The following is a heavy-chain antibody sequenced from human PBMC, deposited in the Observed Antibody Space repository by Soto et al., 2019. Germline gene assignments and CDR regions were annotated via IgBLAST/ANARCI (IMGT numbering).Heavy chain of an antibody. V-gene: IGHV3-15*01. CDR2: IKSKTDGGTT. J-gene: IGHJ6*02. CDR3: TTDGGVYYDFWGAHIRFKTIRDV. Sequence: GGSLRLSCAASGFTFSNAWMSWVRQAPGKGLEWVGRIKSKTDGGTTDYAAPVKGRFTISRDDSKNTLYLQMNSLKTEDTAVYYCTTDGGVYYDFWGAHIRFKTIRDVWGQGTTVTVSS. CDR1: GFTFSNAW. D-gene: IGHD3-3*01.